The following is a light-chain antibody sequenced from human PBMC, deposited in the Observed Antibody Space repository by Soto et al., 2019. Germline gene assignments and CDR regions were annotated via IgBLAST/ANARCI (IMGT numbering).Light chain of an antibody. Sequence: QSALTQPASVSGSPGQSITISCNGTSSDVGGYDYVSWYQQYPGKAPKLMISEVSNRPSGVSNRLSGSKSGNTASLTISGLQAEDEADYYCGSYTNNTTPYVFGTGTKLTVL. J-gene: IGLJ1*01. CDR2: EVS. CDR1: SSDVGGYDY. V-gene: IGLV2-14*01. CDR3: GSYTNNTTPYV.